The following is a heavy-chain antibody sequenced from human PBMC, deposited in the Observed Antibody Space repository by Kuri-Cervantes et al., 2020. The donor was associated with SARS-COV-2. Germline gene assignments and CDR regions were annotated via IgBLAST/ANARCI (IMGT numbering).Heavy chain of an antibody. D-gene: IGHD1-1*01. V-gene: IGHV3-21*05. CDR3: ARDWNDRGYFDS. CDR2: ISGSTNYI. CDR1: GFTFSSYS. J-gene: IGHJ4*02. Sequence: GGSLRLSCAASGFTFSSYSMNWVRQAPGKGLEWVSYISGSTNYIYHADSVKGRFTISRDNAKSSLYLQMNSLRAEDTAVYYCARDWNDRGYFDSWGQGTLVTVSS.